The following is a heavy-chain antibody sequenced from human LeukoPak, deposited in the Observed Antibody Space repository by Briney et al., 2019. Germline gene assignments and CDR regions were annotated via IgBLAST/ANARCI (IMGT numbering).Heavy chain of an antibody. V-gene: IGHV4-4*07. J-gene: IGHJ5*02. CDR3: ARSYLGGTYYDWFDP. CDR2: IYASGST. D-gene: IGHD1-26*01. Sequence: NPSETLSLTCTVSGGSISDYYWNCIRQPAGKGLEWIGRIYASGSTNYNPSLRSRVTISVDKSKNQFSLKLTSATAADTAVYYCARSYLGGTYYDWFDPWGQGTLVTVSS. CDR1: GGSISDYY.